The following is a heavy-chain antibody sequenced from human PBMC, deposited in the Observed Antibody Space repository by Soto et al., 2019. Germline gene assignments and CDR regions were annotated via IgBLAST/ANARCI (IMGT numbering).Heavy chain of an antibody. CDR1: GGSISSGGYS. V-gene: IGHV4-30-2*01. CDR2: MYHSGST. J-gene: IGHJ4*02. CDR3: ARVPAYDITAAGTLDY. D-gene: IGHD6-13*01. Sequence: PSETLSLTCAVSGGSISSGGYSWSWIRQPPGKGLEWIGYMYHSGSTYYNPSLKSRVTISIDRSKNRFSLKLSSVTAADTAVYYCARVPAYDITAAGTLDYWGQGIRVTVSS.